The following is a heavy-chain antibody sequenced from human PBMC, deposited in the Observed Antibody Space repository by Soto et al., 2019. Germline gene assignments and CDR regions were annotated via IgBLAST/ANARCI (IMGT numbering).Heavy chain of an antibody. CDR3: ARDPSPSYSSGWYWFDP. J-gene: IGHJ5*02. D-gene: IGHD6-19*01. CDR2: IYYSGST. Sequence: SETLSLTCTVSGGSISSYYWSWIRQPPGKGLEWIGYIYYSGSTNYNPSLKSRVTISVDTSKNQFSLKLSSVTAADTAVYYCARDPSPSYSSGWYWFDPWGQGTLVTVSS. V-gene: IGHV4-59*01. CDR1: GGSISSYY.